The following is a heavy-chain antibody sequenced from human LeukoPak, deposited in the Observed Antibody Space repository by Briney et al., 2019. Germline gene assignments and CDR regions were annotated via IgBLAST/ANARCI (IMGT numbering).Heavy chain of an antibody. CDR1: GYTFTSYY. Sequence: GASVKVSCKASGYTFTSYYMHWVRQAPRQGLEWMGIINPSGGSTSYAQKFQGRVTMTRDMSTSTVYMELSSLRSEDTAVYYCARHPYGDYYYFDYWGQGTLVTVSS. D-gene: IGHD4-17*01. V-gene: IGHV1-46*01. CDR3: ARHPYGDYYYFDY. CDR2: INPSGGST. J-gene: IGHJ4*02.